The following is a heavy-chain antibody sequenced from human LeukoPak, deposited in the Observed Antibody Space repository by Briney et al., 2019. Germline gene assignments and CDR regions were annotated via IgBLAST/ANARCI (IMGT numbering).Heavy chain of an antibody. CDR3: ARSWELLIFDY. CDR2: IYSGGST. D-gene: IGHD1-26*01. V-gene: IGHV3-66*01. J-gene: IGHJ4*02. Sequence: GRSLRLSCAASGFTVSSNYMSWVRQAPGKGLEWVSVIYSGGSTYYADSVKGRFTISRDNSKNTLYLQMSSLRAEDTAVYYCARSWELLIFDYWGQGTLVTVPS. CDR1: GFTVSSNY.